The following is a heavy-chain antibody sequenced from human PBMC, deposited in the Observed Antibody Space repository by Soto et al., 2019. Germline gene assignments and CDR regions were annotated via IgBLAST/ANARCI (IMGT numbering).Heavy chain of an antibody. J-gene: IGHJ6*02. CDR2: ISSSSSYI. Sequence: PGGSLRLSCAASGFTFSSYSMNWVCQAPGKGLEWVSSISSSSSYIYYADSVKGRFTISRDNAKNSLYLQMNSLRAEDTAVYYCARGEYSSSSPHPYYYYGMDVWGQGTTVTVSS. D-gene: IGHD6-6*01. CDR1: GFTFSSYS. CDR3: ARGEYSSSSPHPYYYYGMDV. V-gene: IGHV3-21*01.